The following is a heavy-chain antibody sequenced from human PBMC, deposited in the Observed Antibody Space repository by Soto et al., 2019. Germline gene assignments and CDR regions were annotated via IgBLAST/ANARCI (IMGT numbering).Heavy chain of an antibody. J-gene: IGHJ4*02. D-gene: IGHD6-19*01. CDR1: GFTFSSYA. V-gene: IGHV3-23*01. Sequence: GGSLRLSCAASGFTFSSYAMSWVRQAPGKGLGWVSAISVSVGSTYYADSVKGRFTISRDNSKNTLYLQMNSLRAEDTAVYYCAKVERAVAGIIDWGQGTLVTVSS. CDR2: ISVSVGST. CDR3: AKVERAVAGIID.